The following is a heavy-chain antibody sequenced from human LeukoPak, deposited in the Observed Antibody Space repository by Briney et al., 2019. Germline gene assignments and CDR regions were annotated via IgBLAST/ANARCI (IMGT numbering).Heavy chain of an antibody. V-gene: IGHV4-30-2*01. J-gene: IGHJ6*02. CDR1: GGSISSGGYS. D-gene: IGHD3-3*01. Sequence: SQTLSLTCAVSGGSISSGGYSWSWIRQPPGKGLEWIGYIYHSGSTNYNPSLKSRVTISVDTSKNQFSLKLSSVTAADTAVYYCARVGITIFGNYYGMDVWGQGTTVTVSS. CDR2: IYHSGST. CDR3: ARVGITIFGNYYGMDV.